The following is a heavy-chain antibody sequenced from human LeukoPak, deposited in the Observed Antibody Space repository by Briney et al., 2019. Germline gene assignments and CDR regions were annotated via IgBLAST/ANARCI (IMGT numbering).Heavy chain of an antibody. D-gene: IGHD3-22*01. CDR3: AKPYYYDSSGYFYFDY. J-gene: IGHJ4*02. CDR2: ISGSGGST. V-gene: IGHV3-23*01. Sequence: GGSLRLSCAASGFTFSSYAMSWVRQAPGKGLEWASAISGSGGSTYYADSVKGRFTISRGNSKNTLYLQMNSLRAEDTAVYYCAKPYYYDSSGYFYFDYWGQGTLVTVSS. CDR1: GFTFSSYA.